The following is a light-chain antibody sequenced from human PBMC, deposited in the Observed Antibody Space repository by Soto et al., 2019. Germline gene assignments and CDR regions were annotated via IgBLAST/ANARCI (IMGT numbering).Light chain of an antibody. J-gene: IGLJ2*01. V-gene: IGLV2-8*01. Sequence: QSVLTQPPSASGSPGQSVTISCSGTSRDVGGYNFVSWYQQHPGKAPKLMIFEVSKRPSGVPDRFSGYKSGNTASLIVSGPQAEDEADDYCSSYAGRNTFVVFGGGTKLTVL. CDR3: SSYAGRNTFVV. CDR1: SRDVGGYNF. CDR2: EVS.